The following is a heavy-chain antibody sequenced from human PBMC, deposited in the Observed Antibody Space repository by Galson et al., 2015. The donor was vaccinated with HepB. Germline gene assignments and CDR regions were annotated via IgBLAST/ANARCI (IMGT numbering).Heavy chain of an antibody. D-gene: IGHD6-13*01. V-gene: IGHV3-30*02. J-gene: IGHJ6*03. Sequence: SLRLSCAASGFSFSSYGMHWVRQAPGKGLEWVAFTHDDGKNNYYGDSVKGRFTVSRDNSKNTLYLQMNSLRAEDTAIYYCGRECSNSWLYVDVWGKGIAVTVPS. CDR3: GRECSNSWLYVDV. CDR1: GFSFSSYG. CDR2: THDDGKNN.